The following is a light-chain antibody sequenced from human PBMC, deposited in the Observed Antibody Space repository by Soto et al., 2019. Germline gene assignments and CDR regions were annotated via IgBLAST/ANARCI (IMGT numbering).Light chain of an antibody. V-gene: IGLV2-14*01. CDR3: SSYTSSSTSYV. J-gene: IGLJ1*01. Sequence: QSALTQPASVSGSSGQSITISCTGTSSDGGGYNYVSWYQQHPGKAPKLMIYDVSNRPSGVSNRFSGSKSGNTASLTISGLQAEDEADYYCSSYTSSSTSYVFGTGTKVTVL. CDR2: DVS. CDR1: SSDGGGYNY.